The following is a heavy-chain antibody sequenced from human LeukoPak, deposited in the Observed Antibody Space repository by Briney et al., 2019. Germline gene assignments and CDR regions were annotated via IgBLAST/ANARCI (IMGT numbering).Heavy chain of an antibody. Sequence: SETLSLTCTVSGGSISSYYWSWIRQPSGKGLEWIGYIYYSGSTNYNPSLKSRVTISVDTSKNQFSLKLSSVTAADTAVYYCARAVSSRTNWYFDLWGRGTLVTVSS. J-gene: IGHJ2*01. CDR2: IYYSGST. V-gene: IGHV4-59*01. D-gene: IGHD2-2*01. CDR1: GGSISSYY. CDR3: ARAVSSRTNWYFDL.